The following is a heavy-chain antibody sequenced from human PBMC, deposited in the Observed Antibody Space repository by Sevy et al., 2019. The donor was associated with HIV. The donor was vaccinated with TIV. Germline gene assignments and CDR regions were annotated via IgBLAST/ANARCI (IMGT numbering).Heavy chain of an antibody. V-gene: IGHV3-33*06. CDR1: GFTFSNYG. J-gene: IGHJ5*02. Sequence: GESLKISCAASGFTFSNYGMHWVRQAPGKGLEWVAVIWYDGSYKYYADSVKGRFTISRDNTKSRLYLQMNSLRAEDTAVYYCAKTFAIFGVLMSPDFDPWGQGTLVTVSS. CDR3: AKTFAIFGVLMSPDFDP. CDR2: IWYDGSYK. D-gene: IGHD3-3*01.